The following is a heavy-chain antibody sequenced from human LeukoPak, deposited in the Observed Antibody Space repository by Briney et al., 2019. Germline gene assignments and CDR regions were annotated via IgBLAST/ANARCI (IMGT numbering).Heavy chain of an antibody. Sequence: PGGSLRLSCAASGFTFSSCNMHWVSQAPGKGLEWVSSINSSPTYIYDADSVKGRFTISRDNAKNSLYLQMNSLRAEDTAVYYCASQYSSSSPSDYWGQGTLVTVAS. V-gene: IGHV3-21*01. J-gene: IGHJ4*02. CDR1: GFTFSSCN. D-gene: IGHD6-13*01. CDR3: ASQYSSSSPSDY. CDR2: INSSPTYI.